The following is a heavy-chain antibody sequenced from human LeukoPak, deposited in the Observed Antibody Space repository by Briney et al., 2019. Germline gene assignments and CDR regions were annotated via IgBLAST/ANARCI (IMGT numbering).Heavy chain of an antibody. CDR2: ISGSGDST. CDR3: AKSDCSGGSCYENY. V-gene: IGHV3-23*01. CDR1: GFTFSSYA. J-gene: IGHJ4*02. D-gene: IGHD2-15*01. Sequence: GGCLRLSCAFSGFTFSSYAMSWVPQAPGKGLEWVSAISGSGDSTYYADSVKGRFTISRDNSKNTLYLQMNSLRAEDTAVYYCAKSDCSGGSCYENYWGQGTLVTVSS.